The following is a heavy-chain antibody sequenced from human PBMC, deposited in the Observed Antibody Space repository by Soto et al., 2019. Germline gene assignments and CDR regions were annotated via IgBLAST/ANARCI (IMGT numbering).Heavy chain of an antibody. CDR1: GFNFSSSA. Sequence: GGSMILSCAASGFNFSSSARSWVRQAPGKGLEWVSTFSGSGDSTYYADSVKGRFTISRDNSKNTLFLRINSLKAEDTAIYYCARRVQYCFDSWGQGALVTVSS. CDR2: FSGSGDST. V-gene: IGHV3-23*01. J-gene: IGHJ4*02. CDR3: ARRVQYCFDS.